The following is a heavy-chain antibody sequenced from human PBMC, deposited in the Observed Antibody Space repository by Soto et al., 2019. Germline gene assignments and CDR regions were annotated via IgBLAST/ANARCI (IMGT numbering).Heavy chain of an antibody. J-gene: IGHJ4*02. V-gene: IGHV3-33*01. D-gene: IGHD3-3*01. Sequence: QVHLVESGGGVVQPGRPLRLSCAASGFTFSRYGMHWVRQAPGKGLEWVGVIVRDGGQKQYADSVRGRFTTSRDNSRDTLNLEVNSVTVEDTAVYYCAGDDDLEDHGLDYWGQGTLVTVSS. CDR3: AGDDDLEDHGLDY. CDR1: GFTFSRYG. CDR2: IVRDGGQK.